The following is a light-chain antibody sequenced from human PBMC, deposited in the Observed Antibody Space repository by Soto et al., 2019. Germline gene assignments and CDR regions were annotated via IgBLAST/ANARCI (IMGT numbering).Light chain of an antibody. CDR3: QQFGDSRLT. CDR1: QTVTSTF. CDR2: GAF. Sequence: EIVLTQSPGTLSLSPGERATLSCRASQTVTSTFLSWYKQKPGQAPRLLIYGAFNRATGIPDRFIGGGSETDFTLTISRLEPEDFAVYYCQQFGDSRLTFGGGTKVEI. J-gene: IGKJ4*01. V-gene: IGKV3-20*01.